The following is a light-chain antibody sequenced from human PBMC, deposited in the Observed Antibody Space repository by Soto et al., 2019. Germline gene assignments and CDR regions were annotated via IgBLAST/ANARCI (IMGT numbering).Light chain of an antibody. CDR3: NSYTGSGIV. CDR1: SSDVGGYNY. CDR2: EVS. Sequence: QSALTQPASVSGSPGQSITISCTGTSSDVGGYNYVSWYQHHPGKAPKLMIYEVSNRPSGVSYRFSGSKPGNTASLTISGLQAEDEADYYCNSYTGSGIVFGTGTKVTVL. V-gene: IGLV2-14*01. J-gene: IGLJ1*01.